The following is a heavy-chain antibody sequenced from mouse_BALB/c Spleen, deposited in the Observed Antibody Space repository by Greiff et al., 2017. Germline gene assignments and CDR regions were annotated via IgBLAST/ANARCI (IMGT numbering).Heavy chain of an antibody. J-gene: IGHJ4*01. V-gene: IGHV5-17*02. CDR2: ISSGSSTI. D-gene: IGHD2-4*01. CDR1: GFTFSSFG. Sequence: EVKVEKSGGGLVQPGGSRKLSCAASGFTFSSFGMHWVRQAPEQGLEWIAYISSGSSTIYYADTVKGRFTISRDNPKNTLFLQMTRLRSEDTAMYDCAREEITTAMDYWGQGTSVTVSS. CDR3: AREEITTAMDY.